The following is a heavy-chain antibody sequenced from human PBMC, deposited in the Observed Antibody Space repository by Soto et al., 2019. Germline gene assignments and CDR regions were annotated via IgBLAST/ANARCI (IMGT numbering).Heavy chain of an antibody. CDR3: ARAGLRYCSRTSCYHGYHYYGMDV. CDR1: GGTFSSYA. J-gene: IGHJ6*02. CDR2: IIPIFGTA. D-gene: IGHD2-2*01. V-gene: IGHV1-69*01. Sequence: QVQLVQSGAEVKKPGSSVKVSCKASGGTFSSYAISWVRQAPGQGLEWMGGIIPIFGTANYAQKFQGRVTITADESSSTAYMELSSLRSEDTAVYYCARAGLRYCSRTSCYHGYHYYGMDVWGQGTTVTVSS.